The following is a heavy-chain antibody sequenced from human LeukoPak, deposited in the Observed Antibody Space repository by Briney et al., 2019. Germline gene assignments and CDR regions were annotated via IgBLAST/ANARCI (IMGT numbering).Heavy chain of an antibody. D-gene: IGHD1-1*01. CDR2: ISYDGSNK. CDR1: GFTFSSYA. CDR3: AKASGVLDY. J-gene: IGHJ4*02. V-gene: IGHV3-30*04. Sequence: GGSLRLSCAASGFTFSSYAMHWVRQAPGKGLEWVAVISYDGSNKYYADSVKGRFTISRDNSKNTLYLQMNSLRAEDTAVYYCAKASGVLDYWGQGTLVTVSS.